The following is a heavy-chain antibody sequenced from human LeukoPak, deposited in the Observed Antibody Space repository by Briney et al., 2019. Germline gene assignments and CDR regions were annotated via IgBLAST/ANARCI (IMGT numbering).Heavy chain of an antibody. V-gene: IGHV3-74*01. CDR3: ARDNRPLGIQLWPPTPYMDV. CDR1: GFTFSSYW. CDR2: INSDGSST. J-gene: IGHJ6*03. Sequence: QPGGSLRLSCAASGFTFSSYWMHWVRQAPGKGLVWVSRINSDGSSTSYADSVKGRFTISRDNAKNSLYLQMNSLRAEDTAVYYCARDNRPLGIQLWPPTPYMDVWGKGTTVTISS. D-gene: IGHD5-18*01.